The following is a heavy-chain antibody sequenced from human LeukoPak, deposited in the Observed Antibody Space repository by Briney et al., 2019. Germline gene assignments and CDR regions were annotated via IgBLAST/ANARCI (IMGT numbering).Heavy chain of an antibody. J-gene: IGHJ6*04. CDR2: IYYSGST. D-gene: IGHD6-13*01. CDR3: ARYDSSSWRGEYYYYGMDV. V-gene: IGHV4-59*01. CDR1: GGSISSYY. Sequence: SETLSLTCTVSGGSISSYYWSWIRQPPGKGLEWIGYIYYSGSTNYNPSLKSRVTISVDTSKNQFSLKLSSVTAADTAVYYCARYDSSSWRGEYYYYGMDVWGKGTTVTVSS.